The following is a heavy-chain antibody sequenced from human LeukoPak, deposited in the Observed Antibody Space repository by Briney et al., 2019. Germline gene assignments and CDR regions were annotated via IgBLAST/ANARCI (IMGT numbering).Heavy chain of an antibody. CDR1: GFPFSSYS. CDR2: ISYDGSNK. D-gene: IGHD6-19*01. J-gene: IGHJ4*02. Sequence: GSLRLSCAASGFPFSSYSLHWVRQAPGKGLEWVALISYDGSNKYYADSVKGRFTISRDNSKNTLYLQMNSLRAEDTAMYYCARRGAVAGTPIDYWGQGTLVTVSS. V-gene: IGHV3-30-3*01. CDR3: ARRGAVAGTPIDY.